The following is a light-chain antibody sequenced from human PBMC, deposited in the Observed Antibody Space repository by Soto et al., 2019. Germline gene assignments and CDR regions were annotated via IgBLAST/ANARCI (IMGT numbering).Light chain of an antibody. J-gene: IGKJ1*01. V-gene: IGKV3D-15*01. CDR3: QQYNNWPPWT. CDR1: QTVSNN. Sequence: EIVMTQSPTAMSVSPGERATLSCKASQTVSNNLAWYQQKPGQAPRLLIYDASTRATGIPARFSGSGSGTDFTLTIRSLQSEDFAVYDCQQYNNWPPWTFGQGTKVESK. CDR2: DAS.